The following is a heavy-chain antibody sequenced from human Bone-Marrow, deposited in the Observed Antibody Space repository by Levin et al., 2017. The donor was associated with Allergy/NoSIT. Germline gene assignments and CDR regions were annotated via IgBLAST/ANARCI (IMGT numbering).Heavy chain of an antibody. Sequence: RASETLSLTCTVSGGSVSGGRNYWTWIRQSAGKGLEWIGRILLSGTTNYNPSLKSRVTILVDTSKNQFSLKLTSMTAADTAVYYCARGLWFAEGWGQGILVTVSS. CDR2: ILLSGTT. CDR1: GGSVSGGRNY. CDR3: ARGLWFAEG. J-gene: IGHJ4*02. V-gene: IGHV4-61*02. D-gene: IGHD3-10*01.